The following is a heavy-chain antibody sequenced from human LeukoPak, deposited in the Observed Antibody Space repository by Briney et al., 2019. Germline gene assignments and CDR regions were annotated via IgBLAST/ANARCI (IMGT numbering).Heavy chain of an antibody. D-gene: IGHD1-26*01. CDR2: ISYDGSNK. J-gene: IGHJ4*02. Sequence: GGSLRLSCAASGFTFSSYGMHWVRQAPGKGLEWVAVISYDGSNKYYADSVKGRFTISRDNSKNTLYLQMNSLRAEDTAVYYCAKDRLRAIGYWGQGTLVTVSS. V-gene: IGHV3-30*18. CDR1: GFTFSSYG. CDR3: AKDRLRAIGY.